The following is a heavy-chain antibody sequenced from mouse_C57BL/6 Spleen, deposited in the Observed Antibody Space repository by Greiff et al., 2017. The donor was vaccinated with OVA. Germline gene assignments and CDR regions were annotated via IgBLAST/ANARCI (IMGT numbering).Heavy chain of an antibody. CDR2: IYPSDSET. Sequence: VQLQQPGAELVRPGSSVRLSCKASGYTFTSYWMDWVKQRPGQGLEWIGNIYPSDSETHYNQKFKDKATLTVDKSSSTAYMQLSSLTSEDSAVYYCAREGDYFDYWGQGTTLTVSS. J-gene: IGHJ2*01. CDR1: GYTFTSYW. CDR3: AREGDYFDY. V-gene: IGHV1-61*01.